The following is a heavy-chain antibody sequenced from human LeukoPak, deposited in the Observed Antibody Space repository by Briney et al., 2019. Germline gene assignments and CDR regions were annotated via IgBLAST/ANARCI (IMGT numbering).Heavy chain of an antibody. Sequence: SVKVSCKASGGTFSSYAISWVRQAPGQGLEWMGGIIPIFGTANYAQKFQGRVTITTDESTSTAYMELSSLRSEDTAVYYCARDRNPAVAGVYYYYYMDVWGKGTTVTVSS. CDR1: GGTFSSYA. D-gene: IGHD6-19*01. CDR2: IIPIFGTA. CDR3: ARDRNPAVAGVYYYYYMDV. J-gene: IGHJ6*03. V-gene: IGHV1-69*05.